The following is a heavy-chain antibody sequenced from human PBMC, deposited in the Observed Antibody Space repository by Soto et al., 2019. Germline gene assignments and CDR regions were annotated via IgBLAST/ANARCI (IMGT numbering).Heavy chain of an antibody. D-gene: IGHD2-21*01. J-gene: IGHJ4*02. V-gene: IGHV4-34*01. Sequence: SETLSLTCAVSGGSFSGYYWSWIRQSPGKGLEWIGEISGSGATNYNPALRSRVSLSLDTSKNQFSLKLNSVTAADTAVYYCAKLWRHWGQGTLVTVS. CDR1: GGSFSGYY. CDR3: AKLWRH. CDR2: ISGSGAT.